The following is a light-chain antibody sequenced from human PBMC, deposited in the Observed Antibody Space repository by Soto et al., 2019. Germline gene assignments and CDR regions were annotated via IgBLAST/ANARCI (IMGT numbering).Light chain of an antibody. CDR2: RNN. J-gene: IGLJ2*01. CDR1: SANIGSNY. CDR3: AAWDDSLSVVV. Sequence: QSVLTQPPSASGTPGQRVAISSSGSSANIGSNYVYWYQQLPGTAPKLLIYRNNQRPSGVPDRFSGSKSGTSASLAISGLRPQDEADYYCAAWDDSLSVVVFGGGTKLTVL. V-gene: IGLV1-47*01.